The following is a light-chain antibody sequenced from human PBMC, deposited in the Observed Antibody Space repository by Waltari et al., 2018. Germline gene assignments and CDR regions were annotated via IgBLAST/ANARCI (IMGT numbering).Light chain of an antibody. J-gene: IGKJ3*01. Sequence: IQMTQSPSSLSASVGDRVTITCRASQAISNYLAWFQQKPGKPPKSLIYTASSLQSGVPSRFSGSGSGIDFTLTISSLQPEDFATYYCQQYFNYPRTFGPGTKVDIK. CDR2: TAS. V-gene: IGKV1-16*01. CDR3: QQYFNYPRT. CDR1: QAISNY.